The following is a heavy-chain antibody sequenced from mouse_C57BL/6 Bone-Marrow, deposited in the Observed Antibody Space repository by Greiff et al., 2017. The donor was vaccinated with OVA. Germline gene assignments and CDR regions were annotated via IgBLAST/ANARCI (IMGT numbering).Heavy chain of an antibody. V-gene: IGHV1-84*01. CDR2: IYPGSGNT. CDR1: GYTFTDYY. D-gene: IGHD2-3*01. J-gene: IGHJ2*01. CDR3: AREGGMKWLLRGFDY. Sequence: QVQLKQSGPELVKPGASVKISCKASGYTFTDYYINWVKQRPGQGLEWIGWIYPGSGNTKYNEKFKGKATLTVDTSSSTAYVQLSSLTSEDSAVYFCAREGGMKWLLRGFDYWGQGTTLTVSS.